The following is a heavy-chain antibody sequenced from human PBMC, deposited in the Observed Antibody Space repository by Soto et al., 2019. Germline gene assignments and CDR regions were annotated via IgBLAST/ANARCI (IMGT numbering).Heavy chain of an antibody. J-gene: IGHJ6*02. Sequence: GGSLRLSCAASGFTFSSYAMHWVRQAPGKGLEWVAVISYDGSNKYYADSVKGRFTISRENSKNTLYLQMNSLRAEDTAVYYCARDPDPITIFGVVPLNYYYYGMDVWGQGTTVTVSS. D-gene: IGHD3-3*01. CDR3: ARDPDPITIFGVVPLNYYYYGMDV. CDR1: GFTFSSYA. V-gene: IGHV3-30-3*01. CDR2: ISYDGSNK.